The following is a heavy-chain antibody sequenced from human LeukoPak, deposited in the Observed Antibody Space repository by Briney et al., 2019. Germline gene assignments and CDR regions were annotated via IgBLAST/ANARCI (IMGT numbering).Heavy chain of an antibody. J-gene: IGHJ6*03. D-gene: IGHD4-11*01. CDR3: ARVTVTTDYYYYMDV. CDR2: ISSSSSTI. V-gene: IGHV3-48*01. CDR1: GFTFSSYS. Sequence: PGRSLRLSCAASGFTFSSYSMNWVRQAPGKGLEWVSYISSSSSTIYYADSVKGRFTISRDNAKNSLYLQMNSLRAEDTAVYYCARVTVTTDYYYYMDVWGKGTTVTVSS.